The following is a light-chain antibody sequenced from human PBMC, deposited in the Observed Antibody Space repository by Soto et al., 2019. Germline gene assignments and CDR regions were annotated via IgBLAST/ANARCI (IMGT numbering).Light chain of an antibody. Sequence: DIQMTHSPSSLSASVGDRVTITCRASQSIERYLNWYQQKSGKAPQFLMYATSHLQSGVPSRFSGSGSGTEFTLTISGLQPEDFGSYYCQQTYTVPYTFVQGTKLEIE. CDR3: QQTYTVPYT. CDR2: ATS. V-gene: IGKV1-39*01. CDR1: QSIERY. J-gene: IGKJ2*01.